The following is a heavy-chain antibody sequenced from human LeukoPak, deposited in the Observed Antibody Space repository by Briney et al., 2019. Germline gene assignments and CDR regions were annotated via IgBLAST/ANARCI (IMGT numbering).Heavy chain of an antibody. CDR2: IKQDGSEK. Sequence: GGSLRLSCAASGFTFSTYWMSWVRQAPGKGLEWVANIKQDGSEKYYVDSVKGRFTISRDNAKNSLYLQMNSLRAEDTAVYYCAKEKGIYSSSRYYYYMDVWGKGTTVTVSS. V-gene: IGHV3-7*01. J-gene: IGHJ6*03. CDR1: GFTFSTYW. D-gene: IGHD6-13*01. CDR3: AKEKGIYSSSRYYYYMDV.